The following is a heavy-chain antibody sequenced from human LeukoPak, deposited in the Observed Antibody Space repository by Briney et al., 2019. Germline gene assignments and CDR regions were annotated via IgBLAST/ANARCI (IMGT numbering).Heavy chain of an antibody. D-gene: IGHD2-15*01. CDR3: AREFSDCSGGSCYFNWFDP. J-gene: IGHJ5*02. CDR2: MNPNSGNT. CDR1: GYTFTSYD. Sequence: ASVKVSCKASGYTFTSYDINWVRQATGQGLEWMGWMNPNSGNTGYAQKFQGRVTMTRNTSISTAYMELSSLRSEDTVVYYCAREFSDCSGGSCYFNWFDPWGQGTLVTVSS. V-gene: IGHV1-8*01.